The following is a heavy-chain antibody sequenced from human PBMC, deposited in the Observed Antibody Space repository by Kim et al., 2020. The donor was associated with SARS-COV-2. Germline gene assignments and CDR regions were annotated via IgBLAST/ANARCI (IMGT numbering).Heavy chain of an antibody. V-gene: IGHV3-7*05. CDR2: IDHDGSER. CDR1: EFTFRW. Sequence: GGSLRLSCEAFEFTFRWMNWVRQGPGKGLEWVANIDHDGSERNYLHSVSGRVTVSRDKAKNTLSLQMKNSRDDATAVYYCVGGAGWLPVSSGRGTLVTV. J-gene: IGHJ5*02. D-gene: IGHD6-19*01. CDR3: VGGAGWLPVS.